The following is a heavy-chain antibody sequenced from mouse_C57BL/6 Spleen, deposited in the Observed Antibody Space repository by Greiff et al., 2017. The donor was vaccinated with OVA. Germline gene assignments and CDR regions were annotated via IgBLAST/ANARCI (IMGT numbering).Heavy chain of an antibody. CDR2: LLPGSGST. D-gene: IGHD2-2*01. CDR3: ARTPYGNDHYYAMDY. J-gene: IGHJ4*01. V-gene: IGHV1-9*01. Sequence: VQLQQSGAELMKPGASVKLSCKATGYTFTGYWIEWVKQRPGPGLEWIGELLPGSGSTNYNEKFKGKATFTADKSSNTAYMQLSSLTTEDSAIYYCARTPYGNDHYYAMDYWGQGTSVTVSS. CDR1: GYTFTGYW.